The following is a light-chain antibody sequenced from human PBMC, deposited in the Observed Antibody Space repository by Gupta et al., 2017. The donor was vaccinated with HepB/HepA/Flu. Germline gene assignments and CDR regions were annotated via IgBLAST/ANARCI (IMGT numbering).Light chain of an antibody. CDR3: EAWDDRVRGLV. Sequence: QPVLPQPPPASGTPGQGVTTSCSGSASNSGTMHVYGYQQRPATNPKLLIDRNNQRPSGVPDRGSVSNSGTSASLAISGLRSEDEADYDCEAWDDRVRGLVFGGGTKLTVL. V-gene: IGLV1-47*01. CDR1: ASNSGTMH. CDR2: RNN. J-gene: IGLJ2*01.